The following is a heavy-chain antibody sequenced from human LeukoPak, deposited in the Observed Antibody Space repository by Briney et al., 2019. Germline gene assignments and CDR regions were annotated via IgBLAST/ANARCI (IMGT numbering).Heavy chain of an antibody. V-gene: IGHV3-49*04. CDR2: ISSKAYGGTT. J-gene: IGHJ4*02. Sequence: AGGSLRLSCTASGFTFGDYAMSWVRQAPGKGLEWVGFISSKAYGGTTEYAASVKGRFTISRDDSKSIAYLQMNSLKTEDTAVYYCTRALAEYYYDSSGYGYWGQGTLVTVSS. CDR1: GFTFGDYA. CDR3: TRALAEYYYDSSGYGY. D-gene: IGHD3-22*01.